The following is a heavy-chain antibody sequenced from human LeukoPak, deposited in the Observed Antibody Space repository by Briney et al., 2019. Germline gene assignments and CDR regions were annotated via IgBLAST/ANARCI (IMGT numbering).Heavy chain of an antibody. J-gene: IGHJ6*02. CDR2: ISAYNGNT. CDR3: ARVSDSYYYYGMDV. Sequence: ASVKVFCKASGYTFTSYGISWVRQAPGQGLEWMGWISAYNGNTNYAQKLQGRVTMTTDTSTSTAYMELRSLRSDDTAVYYCARVSDSYYYYGMDVWGQGTTVTVSS. CDR1: GYTFTSYG. V-gene: IGHV1-18*01.